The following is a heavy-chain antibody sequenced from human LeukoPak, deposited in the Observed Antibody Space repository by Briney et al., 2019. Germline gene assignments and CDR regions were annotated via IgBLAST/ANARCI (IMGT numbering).Heavy chain of an antibody. CDR2: IYYSGTT. Sequence: KPPETLSLTCAVSGGSISSSRYYWAWIRQPPGKGPEWIGSIYYSGTTYYSPSLKSRVTIFLDASKNQFSLKLTSLTAADTAVYYCARYSYGGEDWFDPWGQGTLVTVSS. D-gene: IGHD5-18*01. J-gene: IGHJ5*02. CDR1: GGSISSSRYY. CDR3: ARYSYGGEDWFDP. V-gene: IGHV4-39*01.